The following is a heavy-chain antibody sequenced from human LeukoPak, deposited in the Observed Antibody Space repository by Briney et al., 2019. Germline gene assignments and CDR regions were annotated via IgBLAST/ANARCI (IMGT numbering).Heavy chain of an antibody. CDR1: GYTLTSYG. D-gene: IGHD3-3*01. CDR2: ISAYNGNT. J-gene: IGHJ4*02. CDR3: ARGMYDGLESPLGY. Sequence: ASVKVSCKASGYTLTSYGISWVRQAPGQGLEWMGWISAYNGNTNYAQKLQGRVTMTTDTSASTAYMELRSLRSDDTAVYYCARGMYDGLESPLGYWGQGTLVTVSS. V-gene: IGHV1-18*01.